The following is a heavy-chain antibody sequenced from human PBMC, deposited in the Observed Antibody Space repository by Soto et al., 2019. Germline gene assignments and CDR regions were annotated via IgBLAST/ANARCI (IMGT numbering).Heavy chain of an antibody. V-gene: IGHV1-18*01. CDR2: ISAYNGNT. CDR1: GYTFASYG. Sequence: ASVEVSCKASGYTFASYGSSWVRQAPGQGLEWMGWISAYNGNTNYAQKLQGRVTMTTDTSTSTAYMELRSLRSDDTAVYYCARDGRAVAGTGAFDIWGQGTMVTVSS. J-gene: IGHJ3*02. D-gene: IGHD6-19*01. CDR3: ARDGRAVAGTGAFDI.